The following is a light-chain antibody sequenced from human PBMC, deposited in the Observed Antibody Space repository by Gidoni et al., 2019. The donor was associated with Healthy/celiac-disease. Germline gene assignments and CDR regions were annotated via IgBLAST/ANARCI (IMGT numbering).Light chain of an antibody. CDR1: QSVSSSY. CDR3: QQYGSLPGT. CDR2: GAS. J-gene: IGKJ1*01. Sequence: EIVFTQSPGTLSLSPGERATLSCRASQSVSSSYLAWYQQKPGQAPRLLIYGASSRATGIPDRFSGSGSGTDFTLTISRLEPEDFAVYYCQQYGSLPGTFGQGTKVEIK. V-gene: IGKV3-20*01.